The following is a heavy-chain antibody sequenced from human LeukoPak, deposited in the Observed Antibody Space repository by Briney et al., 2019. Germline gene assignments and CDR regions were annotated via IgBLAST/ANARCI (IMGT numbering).Heavy chain of an antibody. J-gene: IGHJ4*02. V-gene: IGHV4-4*07. Sequence: SETLSLTCTVSGGSISSYYWSWIRQPAGQGLEWIGRIYTSGSTNYNPSLKSRVTMSVDTSKNQFSLKLSSVTAADSAVYYCARDMGEDYDFWCGRIDYWGQGTLVTVSS. CDR2: IYTSGST. CDR1: GGSISSYY. D-gene: IGHD3-3*01. CDR3: ARDMGEDYDFWCGRIDY.